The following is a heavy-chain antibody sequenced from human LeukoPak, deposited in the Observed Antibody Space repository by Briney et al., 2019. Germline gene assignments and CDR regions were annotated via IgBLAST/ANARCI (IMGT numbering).Heavy chain of an antibody. CDR3: AREGGSDYDYVWGSYRTMYYFDY. D-gene: IGHD3-16*02. V-gene: IGHV4-38-2*02. CDR1: GYSISSGYY. CDR2: IYHSGST. J-gene: IGHJ4*02. Sequence: SETLSLTCTVSGYSISSGYYWGWIRQPPGKGLEWIGSIYHSGSTYYNPSLKSRVTISVDTSKNQFSLKLSSVTAADTAVYYCAREGGSDYDYVWGSYRTMYYFDYWGQGTLVTVSS.